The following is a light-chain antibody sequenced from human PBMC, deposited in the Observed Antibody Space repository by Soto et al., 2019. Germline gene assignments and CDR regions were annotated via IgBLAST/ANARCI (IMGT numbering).Light chain of an antibody. CDR2: DVS. Sequence: QSALTQPASVSGSPGQSITISCTGTSSDVGGYNYVSWYQQHPGKAPKLMIYDVSNRPSGVSNRFSGPKSVNTASLTISGRQAQDEADYYCSSYTSSSNRVFGGGTKHTVL. CDR3: SSYTSSSNRV. CDR1: SSDVGGYNY. J-gene: IGLJ2*01. V-gene: IGLV2-14*01.